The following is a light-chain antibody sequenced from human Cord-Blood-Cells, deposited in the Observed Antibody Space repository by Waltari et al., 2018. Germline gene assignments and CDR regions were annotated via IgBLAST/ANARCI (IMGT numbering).Light chain of an antibody. CDR3: CSYAGSSTYV. CDR1: SSDVGSYNL. V-gene: IGLV2-23*02. J-gene: IGLJ1*01. Sequence: QSALTQPASVSGSPGQSITISCTGTSSDVGSYNLVSWYQQHPGKAPKLMIYEVSKRPSGVSHRFSGSKSGNTASLTISGLQAEDEADYYCCSYAGSSTYVFGTGTNVTVL. CDR2: EVS.